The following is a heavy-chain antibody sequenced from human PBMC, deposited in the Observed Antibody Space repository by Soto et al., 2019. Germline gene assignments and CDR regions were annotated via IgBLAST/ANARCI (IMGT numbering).Heavy chain of an antibody. CDR1: GFTFSDYY. V-gene: IGHV3-11*01. Sequence: PGGSLRLSCAASGFTFSDYYLSWIRQAPGKGLEWVSYISSSGSTIYYADSVKGRFTISRDNAKNSLYLQMNSLRAEDTAVYYCARAFAWLVKGPIDYWGQGTLVTVSS. CDR2: ISSSGSTI. CDR3: ARAFAWLVKGPIDY. D-gene: IGHD6-19*01. J-gene: IGHJ4*02.